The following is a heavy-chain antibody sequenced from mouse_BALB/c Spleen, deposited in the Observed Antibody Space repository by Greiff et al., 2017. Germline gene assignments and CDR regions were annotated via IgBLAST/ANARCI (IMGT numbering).Heavy chain of an antibody. V-gene: IGHV14-3*02. CDR2: IDPANGNT. J-gene: IGHJ4*01. CDR3: ARYTTAGAMDY. D-gene: IGHD1-2*01. CDR1: GFNIKDTY. Sequence: VQLKESGAELVKPGASVKLSCTASGFNIKDTYMHWVKQRPEQGLEWIGRIDPANGNTKYDPKFQGKATITADTSSNTAYLQLSSLTSEDTAVYYCARYTTAGAMDYWGQGTSVTVSS.